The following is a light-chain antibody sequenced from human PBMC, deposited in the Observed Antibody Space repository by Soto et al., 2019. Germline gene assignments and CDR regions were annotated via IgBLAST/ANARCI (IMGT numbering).Light chain of an antibody. Sequence: DIVLTQSPATLSLSPGDRATLSCGASQRIYSNFVAWYQQKPGLAPRLLIYGATSRATGIPDMFIGSASGTDFTLTISRLEPEDFAVYYCQNYETSPPAVTFGGGTRVEIK. CDR1: QRIYSNF. V-gene: IGKV3D-20*01. J-gene: IGKJ4*01. CDR2: GAT. CDR3: QNYETSPPAVT.